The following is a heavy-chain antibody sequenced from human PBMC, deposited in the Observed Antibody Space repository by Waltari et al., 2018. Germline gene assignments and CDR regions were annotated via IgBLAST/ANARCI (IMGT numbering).Heavy chain of an antibody. D-gene: IGHD3-16*01. CDR2: VFTSGDT. CDR1: GGPISGGVFY. CDR3: ARRLARWTRAFDT. Sequence: QVQLQESGPALAKPSQTLSLTCTVSGGPISGGVFYWGWVRLPAGKGLEGLGAVFTSGDTNNKPSVKNRLTISIYTAKGQVFLNLASVTATDTATYYCARRLARWTRAFDTLGKGKVVAVS. V-gene: IGHV4-61*02. J-gene: IGHJ3*02.